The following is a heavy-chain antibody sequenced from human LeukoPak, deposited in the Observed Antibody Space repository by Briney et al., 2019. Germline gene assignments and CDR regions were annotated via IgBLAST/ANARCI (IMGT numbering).Heavy chain of an antibody. CDR3: ANQGAVAGTWREANVDY. D-gene: IGHD6-19*01. CDR2: ISGSGGST. Sequence: GGSLRLSCAASGFTFSSYAMSWVRQAPGKGLEWVSAISGSGGSTYYADSVKGRFTISRDNSKNTLYLQMNSLRAEDTAVYYCANQGAVAGTWREANVDYWGQGTLVTVSS. V-gene: IGHV3-23*01. J-gene: IGHJ4*02. CDR1: GFTFSSYA.